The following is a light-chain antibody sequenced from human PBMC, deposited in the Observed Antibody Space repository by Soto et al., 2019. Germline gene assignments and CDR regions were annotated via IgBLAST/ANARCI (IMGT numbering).Light chain of an antibody. J-gene: IGKJ4*01. V-gene: IGKV1-39*01. CDR2: LAS. Sequence: DIQMTQSPSSLSASVGDSVTITCRASQTINNFLNWYQQKPGKAPKLLIFLASTLESGVPSRFGGSGSGTDFTLSISSLQPEDSAIYYCQQSLGNPRTFGGGTKVEIQ. CDR1: QTINNF. CDR3: QQSLGNPRT.